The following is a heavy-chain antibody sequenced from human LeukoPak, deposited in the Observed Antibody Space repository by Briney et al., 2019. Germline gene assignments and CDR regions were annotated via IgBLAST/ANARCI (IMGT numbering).Heavy chain of an antibody. Sequence: GGSLRLSCAASGFTFDEYAMHWVRQAPGKGLEWVSGISYSSGSIGYVDSVKGRFTISRDNAKNSLYLQMNSLRAEDTAVYYCARGRLGYCSSTSCFHGGFDPWGQGTLVTVSS. CDR3: ARGRLGYCSSTSCFHGGFDP. J-gene: IGHJ5*02. CDR2: ISYSSGSI. D-gene: IGHD2-2*01. V-gene: IGHV3-9*01. CDR1: GFTFDEYA.